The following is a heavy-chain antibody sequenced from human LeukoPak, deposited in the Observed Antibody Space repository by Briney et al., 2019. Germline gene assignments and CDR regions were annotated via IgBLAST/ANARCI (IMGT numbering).Heavy chain of an antibody. CDR1: GGSISSSSYY. V-gene: IGHV4-39*07. Sequence: SETLSLTCTVSGGSISSSSYYWGWIRQPPGKGLEWIGSIYYSGSTYYNPSLKSRVTISVDTSKNQFSLKLSSVTAADTAVYYCARDSSYCSSTSCPRFDPWGQGTLVTVSS. J-gene: IGHJ5*02. D-gene: IGHD2-2*01. CDR2: IYYSGST. CDR3: ARDSSYCSSTSCPRFDP.